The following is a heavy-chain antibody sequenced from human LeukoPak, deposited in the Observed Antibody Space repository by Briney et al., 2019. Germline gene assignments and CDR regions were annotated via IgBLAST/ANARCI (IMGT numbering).Heavy chain of an antibody. CDR1: GFTFSSYA. Sequence: GGSLRLSCAASGFTFSSYAVHWVRQAPGKGLEWVAVISYDGSNKYYADSVKGRFTISRDNSKNTLYLQMNSLRAEDTAVYYCARLEDYAYDYWGQGTLVTVSS. J-gene: IGHJ4*02. CDR2: ISYDGSNK. V-gene: IGHV3-30-3*01. CDR3: ARLEDYAYDY. D-gene: IGHD4-17*01.